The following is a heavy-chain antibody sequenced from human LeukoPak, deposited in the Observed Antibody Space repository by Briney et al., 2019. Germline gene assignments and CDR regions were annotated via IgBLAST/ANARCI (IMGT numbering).Heavy chain of an antibody. Sequence: PGGSLRLSCAASGFTFSDYYMSWIRQAPGKGLEWVSYISSSGSTIYYADSVKGRFTISRDNAKNSLYLQMNSLRAEDTAVYYCARDYPHCSSTSCHDAFDIWGQGTWSPSLQ. CDR2: ISSSGSTI. CDR1: GFTFSDYY. V-gene: IGHV3-11*04. CDR3: ARDYPHCSSTSCHDAFDI. J-gene: IGHJ3*02. D-gene: IGHD2-2*01.